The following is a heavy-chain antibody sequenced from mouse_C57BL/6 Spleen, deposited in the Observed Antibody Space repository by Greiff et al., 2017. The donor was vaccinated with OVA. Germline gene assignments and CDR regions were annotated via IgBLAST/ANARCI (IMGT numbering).Heavy chain of an antibody. CDR3: ARKEIYYGNYGAMDY. CDR1: GFTFSDYG. V-gene: IGHV5-17*01. CDR2: ISSGSSTS. J-gene: IGHJ4*01. D-gene: IGHD2-1*01. Sequence: EVQGVESGGGLVKPGGSLKLSCAASGFTFSDYGMHWVRQAPEKGLEWVAYISSGSSTSYYEDTVKGRFTISSYNDKNTLFLQMTSLRSEDTAMYYCARKEIYYGNYGAMDYWGQGTSVTVSS.